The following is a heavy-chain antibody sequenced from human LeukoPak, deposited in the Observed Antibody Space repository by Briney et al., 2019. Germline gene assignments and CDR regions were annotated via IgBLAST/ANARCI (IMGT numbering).Heavy chain of an antibody. V-gene: IGHV4-59*01. J-gene: IGHJ4*02. CDR1: GGSISGYY. D-gene: IGHD4-17*01. Sequence: PSETLSLTCTVSGGSISGYYWTWIRQPPGKGLERIGYVYYSGSSNYNPSLKRRVTVLLDTSKNQFSLKLSSVTAADTAVYYCARVGDGDYGYFFDYWGQGILVTVSS. CDR2: VYYSGSS. CDR3: ARVGDGDYGYFFDY.